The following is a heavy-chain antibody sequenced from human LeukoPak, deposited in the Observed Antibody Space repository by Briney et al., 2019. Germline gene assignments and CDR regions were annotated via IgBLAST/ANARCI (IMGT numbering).Heavy chain of an antibody. V-gene: IGHV3-48*03. J-gene: IGHJ4*02. D-gene: IGHD1-1*01. CDR3: ARAPGYGAAYYFDY. CDR2: ISSSGSTI. CDR1: GFTFSSYE. Sequence: GGSLRLSCAASGFTFSSYEMNWVRQAPGKGLEWVSYISSSGSTIYYADSVKGRFTISRDNSKNTLYLQMNSLRAEDTAVYYCARAPGYGAAYYFDYWGQGTLVTVSS.